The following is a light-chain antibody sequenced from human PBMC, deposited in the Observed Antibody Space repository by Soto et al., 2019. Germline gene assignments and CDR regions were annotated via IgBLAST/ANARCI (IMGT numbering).Light chain of an antibody. Sequence: QSVLTQPPSVSAAPGQKVTISCSGSNSNIGKNYVSWYQQLPGTAPKLLIYDDNKRPSEIPDRFSGSKSGTSATLAITGLQTGDEADYYCGTWDSSLSAVLFGGGTKLTVL. V-gene: IGLV1-51*01. CDR1: NSNIGKNY. J-gene: IGLJ2*01. CDR2: DDN. CDR3: GTWDSSLSAVL.